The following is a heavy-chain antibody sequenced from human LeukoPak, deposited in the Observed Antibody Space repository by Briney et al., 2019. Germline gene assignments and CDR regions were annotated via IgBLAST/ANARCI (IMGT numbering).Heavy chain of an antibody. CDR3: ARDLGLNYDFWSGPKDY. CDR2: INPSGGST. Sequence: GASVTVSCKATGYTFTSYYMHWVRQAPGQGLEWMGLINPSGGSTSYAQKFQGRVTMARDTSTSTVYMELSSLRSEDTAVYYCARDLGLNYDFWSGPKDYWGQGTLVTVSS. V-gene: IGHV1-46*01. CDR1: GYTFTSYY. J-gene: IGHJ4*02. D-gene: IGHD3-3*01.